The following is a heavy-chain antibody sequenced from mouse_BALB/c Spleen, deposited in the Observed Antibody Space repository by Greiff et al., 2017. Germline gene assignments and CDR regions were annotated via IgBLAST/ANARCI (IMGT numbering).Heavy chain of an antibody. CDR1: GFSLTSYG. Sequence: VQLQESGPGLVAPSQSLSITCTVSGFSLTSYGVHWVRQPPGKGLEWLGVIWAGGSTNYNSALMSRLSISKDNSKSQVFLKMNSLQTDDTAMYYCARDGTGIYYAMDYWGQGTSVTVSS. D-gene: IGHD4-1*01. J-gene: IGHJ4*01. V-gene: IGHV2-9*02. CDR2: IWAGGST. CDR3: ARDGTGIYYAMDY.